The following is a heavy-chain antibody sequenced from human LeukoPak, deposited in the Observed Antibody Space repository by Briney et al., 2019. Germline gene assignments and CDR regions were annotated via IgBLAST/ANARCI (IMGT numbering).Heavy chain of an antibody. CDR1: GGSISSYY. D-gene: IGHD5-12*01. CDR2: IYTSGST. V-gene: IGHV4-4*07. CDR3: ARTLTGNIVATDNWFDP. Sequence: SETLSLTCTVSGGSISSYYWSRIRQPAGKGLEWIGRIYTSGSTNYNPSLKSRVTMSVDTSKNQFSLKLSSVTAADTAVYYCARTLTGNIVATDNWFDPWGQGTLVTVSS. J-gene: IGHJ5*02.